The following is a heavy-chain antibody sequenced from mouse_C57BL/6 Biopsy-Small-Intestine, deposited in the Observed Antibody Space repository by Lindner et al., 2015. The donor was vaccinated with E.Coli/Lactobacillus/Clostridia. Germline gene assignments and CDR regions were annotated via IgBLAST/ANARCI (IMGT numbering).Heavy chain of an antibody. CDR3: TRGNDGSFDY. J-gene: IGHJ2*01. V-gene: IGHV5-17*01. Sequence: VQLQESGGGLVKPGGSLKLSCAASGFTFSDYGMHWVRQAPEKGLEWVAYISSGSSTIYYADPVKGRFTISRDNAKNTLFLQTTSLRSEDTAMYYCTRGNDGSFDYWGQGTTLTVSS. CDR2: ISSGSSTI. CDR1: GFTFSDYG. D-gene: IGHD2-3*01.